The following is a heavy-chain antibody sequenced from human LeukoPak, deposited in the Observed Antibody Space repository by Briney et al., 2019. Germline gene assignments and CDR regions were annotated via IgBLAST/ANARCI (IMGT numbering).Heavy chain of an antibody. CDR2: IYYSGST. Sequence: SETLSLTCTVSGGSISSYYWSWIRQPPGKGLEWIGYIYYSGSTNYNPSLKSRVTISVDTSKNQFSLKLSSVTAADTAVYYCARDGQLAGLDYWGQGTLVTVSS. V-gene: IGHV4-59*01. CDR1: GGSISSYY. D-gene: IGHD6-6*01. J-gene: IGHJ4*02. CDR3: ARDGQLAGLDY.